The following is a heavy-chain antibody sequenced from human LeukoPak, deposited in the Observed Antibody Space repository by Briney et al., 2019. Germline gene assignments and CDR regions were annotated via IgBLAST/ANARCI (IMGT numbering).Heavy chain of an antibody. CDR3: ARDNYYDSSGYDY. Sequence: ASVKVSCKASGYTFTGYYMHWVRQAPGQGLEWMGWINSKTGGTNYAQKFQGRVTMTRDTSISTAYMELSRLRSDDTAVYYCARDNYYDSSGYDYWGQGTLVTVSS. CDR2: INSKTGGT. CDR1: GYTFTGYY. V-gene: IGHV1-2*02. D-gene: IGHD3-22*01. J-gene: IGHJ4*02.